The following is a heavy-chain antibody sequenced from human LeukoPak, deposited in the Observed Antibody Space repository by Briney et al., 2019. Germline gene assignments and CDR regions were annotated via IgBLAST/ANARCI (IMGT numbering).Heavy chain of an antibody. J-gene: IGHJ4*02. Sequence: SQTLSLTCTVSGGSISSGRYHWSWIRQHPGKGLEWIGYIYYSGSTYYNPSLKSRVTISVDTSKNQFSLKLSSVTAADTAVYYCARGGDRRGFDYWGQGTLVTVSS. CDR3: ARGGDRRGFDY. D-gene: IGHD1-14*01. CDR1: GGSISSGRYH. CDR2: IYYSGST. V-gene: IGHV4-31*03.